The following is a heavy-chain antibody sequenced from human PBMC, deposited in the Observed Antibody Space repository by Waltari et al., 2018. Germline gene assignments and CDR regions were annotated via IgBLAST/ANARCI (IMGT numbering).Heavy chain of an antibody. CDR2: ITGGGTNT. CDR1: GLTFNTYA. J-gene: IGHJ2*01. D-gene: IGHD7-27*01. CDR3: AKGLGMRDWYFDI. Sequence: EVRVLESGGGLVQPGGSLRLSCAASGLTFNTYAMAWVRQAPGKGLECVAVITGGGTNTYYADSVKGRFTVSRDNSKNTLDLQMNNLRLEDTAVYFCAKGLGMRDWYFDIWGRGTLLTVSS. V-gene: IGHV3-23*01.